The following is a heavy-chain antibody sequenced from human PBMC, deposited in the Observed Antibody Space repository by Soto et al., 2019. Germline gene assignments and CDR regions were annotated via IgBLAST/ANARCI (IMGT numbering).Heavy chain of an antibody. J-gene: IGHJ4*02. D-gene: IGHD4-17*01. Sequence: VGSLRLSCAASGFTFSSYAMHWVRQAPGKGLEWVAVISYDGSNKYYADSVKGRFTISRDNSKNTLYLQMNSLRAEDTAVYYCARDSSSTVFDYWGQGTLVTVSS. CDR3: ARDSSSTVFDY. V-gene: IGHV3-30-3*01. CDR1: GFTFSSYA. CDR2: ISYDGSNK.